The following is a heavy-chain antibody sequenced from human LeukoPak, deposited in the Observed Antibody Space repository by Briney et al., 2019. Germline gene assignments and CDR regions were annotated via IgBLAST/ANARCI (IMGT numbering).Heavy chain of an antibody. Sequence: SVKVSCKASGGTFSSYAISWVRQAPGQGLEWMGGIIPILGTANYAQKFQGRVTITTDESTSTAYMELSSLRSEDTAVYYCARDVFGSTWDHGAFDIWGQGTMVTVSS. CDR3: ARDVFGSTWDHGAFDI. CDR1: GGTFSSYA. J-gene: IGHJ3*02. V-gene: IGHV1-69*05. CDR2: IIPILGTA. D-gene: IGHD6-13*01.